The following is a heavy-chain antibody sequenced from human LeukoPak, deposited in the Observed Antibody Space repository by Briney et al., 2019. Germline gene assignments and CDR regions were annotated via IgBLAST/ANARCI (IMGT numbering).Heavy chain of an antibody. D-gene: IGHD3-10*01. CDR1: GFTFSSYG. J-gene: IGHJ4*02. V-gene: IGHV3-7*01. CDR3: ARDSLLWFGELLLAFDY. Sequence: GGSLRLSCAASGFTFSSYGMHWVRQAPGKGLEWVANIKQDGSEKYYVDSVKGRFTISRDNARNSLYLQMNSLRAEDTAVYYCARDSLLWFGELLLAFDYWGQGTLVTVSS. CDR2: IKQDGSEK.